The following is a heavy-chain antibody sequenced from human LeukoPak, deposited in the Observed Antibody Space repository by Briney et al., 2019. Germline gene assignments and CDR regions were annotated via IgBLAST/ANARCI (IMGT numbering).Heavy chain of an antibody. CDR1: GGAISSGSYY. V-gene: IGHV4-61*02. Sequence: PSQTLSLTCTVSGGAISSGSYYWSCIRQPAGKGLEWIGRIYTSGSTNYNPSLKSRVTISVDTSKNQFSRKLCSVTAADTAVYYCARGGGWLQLRAFDIWGQGTMVTVSS. D-gene: IGHD5-24*01. CDR3: ARGGGWLQLRAFDI. CDR2: IYTSGST. J-gene: IGHJ3*02.